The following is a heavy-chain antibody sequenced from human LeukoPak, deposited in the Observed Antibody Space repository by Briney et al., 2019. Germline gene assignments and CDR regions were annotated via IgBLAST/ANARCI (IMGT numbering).Heavy chain of an antibody. Sequence: PSETLSLTCTVSGGSISSYYWSWIRQPPGKGLEWIGYISYSGSTDYNPSLKSRVTISVDTSKNQFSLNLSSVTAADTAVYYCARAGYCSSTSCYPLDYYYYGMDVWGQGTTVTVSS. D-gene: IGHD2-2*01. V-gene: IGHV4-59*01. CDR2: ISYSGST. J-gene: IGHJ6*02. CDR1: GGSISSYY. CDR3: ARAGYCSSTSCYPLDYYYYGMDV.